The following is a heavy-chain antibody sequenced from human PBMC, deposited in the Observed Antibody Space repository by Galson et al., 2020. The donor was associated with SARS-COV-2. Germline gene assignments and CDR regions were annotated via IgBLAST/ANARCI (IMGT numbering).Heavy chain of an antibody. CDR2: INHSGST. CDR3: ARSRQDVTIIVVGITAYYHYMDV. D-gene: IGHD3-22*01. Sequence: SETLSLTCAVYGGSFSDYYWSWIRQPPGKGLEWIGEINHSGSTKSSPSLKSRVTIAVDTSKNQFSLKLTSMTAADTAVYYCARSRQDVTIIVVGITAYYHYMDVWSRVTTVTLSS. CDR1: GGSFSDYY. J-gene: IGHJ6*03. V-gene: IGHV4-34*01.